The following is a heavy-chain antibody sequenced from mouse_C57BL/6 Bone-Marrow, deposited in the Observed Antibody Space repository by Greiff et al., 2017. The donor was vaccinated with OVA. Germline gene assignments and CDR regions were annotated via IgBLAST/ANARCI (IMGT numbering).Heavy chain of an antibody. Sequence: VKLMESGAELVRPGTSVKVSCKASGYAFTNYLIEWVKQRPGQGLEWIGVINPGSGGTNYNEKFKGKATLTADKSSSTAYMQLSSLTSEDSAVYFCARDGTGSFAYWGQGTLVTVSA. CDR1: GYAFTNYL. CDR2: INPGSGGT. D-gene: IGHD4-1*01. J-gene: IGHJ3*01. CDR3: ARDGTGSFAY. V-gene: IGHV1-54*01.